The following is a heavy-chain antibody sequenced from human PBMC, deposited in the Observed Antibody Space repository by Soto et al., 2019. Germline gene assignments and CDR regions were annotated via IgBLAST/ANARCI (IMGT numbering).Heavy chain of an antibody. V-gene: IGHV4-59*12. CDR1: VGSISNYY. CDR3: ARASSQAGYYYYGMDV. D-gene: IGHD3-10*01. CDR2: IHFSGNT. Sequence: PSETLSLTCTVSVGSISNYYWSWIRQSPEKGLEWIAYIHFSGNTNYNPSLKSRVTISVDTSKNQFSLKLTSVTAADTAVYYCARASSQAGYYYYGMDVWGQGTTVTVSS. J-gene: IGHJ6*02.